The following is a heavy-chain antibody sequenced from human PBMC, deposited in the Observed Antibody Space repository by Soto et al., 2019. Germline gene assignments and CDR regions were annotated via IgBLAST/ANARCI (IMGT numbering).Heavy chain of an antibody. Sequence: PGESLKISCKGSGYSFTSYWIGWVRQMPGKGLEWMGIIYPGDSDTRYSPSFQGQVTISADKSISTAYLQWSSLKASDTAMYYCARHVEDIVVVPAAIRHYHYYGMDVWGQGTTVTVSS. CDR2: IYPGDSDT. V-gene: IGHV5-51*01. J-gene: IGHJ6*02. D-gene: IGHD2-2*02. CDR1: GYSFTSYW. CDR3: ARHVEDIVVVPAAIRHYHYYGMDV.